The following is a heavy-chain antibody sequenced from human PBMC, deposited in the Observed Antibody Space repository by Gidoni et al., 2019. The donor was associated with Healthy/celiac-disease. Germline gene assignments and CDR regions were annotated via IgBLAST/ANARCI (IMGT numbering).Heavy chain of an antibody. CDR3: ARATAGGLLSRGPGGGVDV. J-gene: IGHJ6*02. CDR1: GYTFTGYY. Sequence: QVQLVQSGAEVKKPGASVKVSCKASGYTFTGYYMHWVRQAPGQGLEWMGRSNPSSGGTNYAQKFQGRVTITRGTSISTAYMGLSRLRSDDTAVYYCARATAGGLLSRGPGGGVDVWGPGTTLTVSS. D-gene: IGHD3-10*01. V-gene: IGHV1-2*06. CDR2: SNPSSGGT.